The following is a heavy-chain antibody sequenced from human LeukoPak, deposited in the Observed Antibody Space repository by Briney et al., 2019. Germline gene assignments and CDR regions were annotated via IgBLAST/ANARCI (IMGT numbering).Heavy chain of an antibody. D-gene: IGHD5-18*01. J-gene: IGHJ4*02. V-gene: IGHV4-39*01. CDR2: IYYSGST. CDR3: ASLGYSYGSVNFDY. CDR1: GGSISSSSYY. Sequence: SETLSLTCTVSGGSISSSSYYWGWIRQAPGKGLEWIGSIYYSGSTYYNPSLKSRVTISVDTSKNQFSLKLSSVTAADAAVYYCASLGYSYGSVNFDYWGQGTLVTVSS.